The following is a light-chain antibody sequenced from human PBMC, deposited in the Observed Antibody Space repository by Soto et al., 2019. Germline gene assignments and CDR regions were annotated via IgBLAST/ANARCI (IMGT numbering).Light chain of an antibody. CDR2: TGS. Sequence: DIQMTQSPSSVSASVGDRVSITCRASQGISSWLAWYQQKPGRAPKLLIYTGSSLQSGVPSRFNGTGSGKDFTPTIRSLQPEDVATYYCQQANRFPLTFGGGTKVEIK. J-gene: IGKJ4*01. V-gene: IGKV1-12*01. CDR3: QQANRFPLT. CDR1: QGISSW.